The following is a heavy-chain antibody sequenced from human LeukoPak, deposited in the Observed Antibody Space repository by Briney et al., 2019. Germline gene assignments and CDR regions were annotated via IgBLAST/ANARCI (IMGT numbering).Heavy chain of an antibody. J-gene: IGHJ3*02. V-gene: IGHV3-21*01. Sequence: GGSLRLSCAASGFTFSSYSMNWVRQAPGKGLEWVSSISSSSSYIYYADSVKGRFAISRDNAKNSLYLQMNSLRAEDTAVYYCARYRAERTATPNDAFDIWGQGTMVTVSS. D-gene: IGHD5-18*01. CDR2: ISSSSSYI. CDR1: GFTFSSYS. CDR3: ARYRAERTATPNDAFDI.